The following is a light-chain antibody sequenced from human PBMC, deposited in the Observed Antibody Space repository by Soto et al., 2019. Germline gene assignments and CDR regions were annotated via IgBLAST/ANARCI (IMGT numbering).Light chain of an antibody. Sequence: IQMTQSPSTLSGSVGDRVTITCRASQTISSWLAWYQQKPGKAPKLLVYDASTLDSGVPSRFSGSGSETDFTLTISGLQPDDFATYYCQQYTTFSRAFGQGTKVDIK. V-gene: IGKV1-5*01. CDR2: DAS. CDR1: QTISSW. J-gene: IGKJ1*01. CDR3: QQYTTFSRA.